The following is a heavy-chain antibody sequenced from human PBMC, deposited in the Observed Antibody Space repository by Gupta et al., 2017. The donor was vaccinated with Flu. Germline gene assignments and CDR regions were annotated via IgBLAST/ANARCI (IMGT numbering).Heavy chain of an antibody. Sequence: IRQHPGKWLEWIASVVHNGVAYYTASLKRRVTISVDTSQKQFYRQLRSVTAADTAVYYCARGLNWDYFLAFDPWGQGARVNVSS. V-gene: IGHV4-59*12. D-gene: IGHD3-10*02. CDR3: ARGLNWDYFLAFDP. CDR2: VVHNGVA. J-gene: IGHJ5*02.